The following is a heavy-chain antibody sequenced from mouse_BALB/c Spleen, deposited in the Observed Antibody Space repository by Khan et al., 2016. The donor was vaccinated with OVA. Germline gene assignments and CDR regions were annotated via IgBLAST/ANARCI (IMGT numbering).Heavy chain of an antibody. CDR1: GYTFTNYI. V-gene: IGHV1S136*01. J-gene: IGHJ3*01. CDR2: INPYNDGT. CDR3: ARDYGSSFWFAY. Sequence: IQLVQSGPELVKPGASVKMSCKASGYTFTNYIIHWVKQKPGQGLEWIGYINPYNDGTKYNEKLKGKATLTSDTSSSTAYMELSGLTSEDSAVYYCARDYGSSFWFAYWGQGTLVTVSA. D-gene: IGHD1-1*01.